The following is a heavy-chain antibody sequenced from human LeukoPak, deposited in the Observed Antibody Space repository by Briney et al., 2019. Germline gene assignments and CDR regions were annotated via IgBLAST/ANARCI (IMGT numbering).Heavy chain of an antibody. CDR2: ISGSGGST. CDR3: ANLNRWLVQPLFDY. CDR1: GFTFSSYA. D-gene: IGHD6-19*01. J-gene: IGHJ4*02. Sequence: TGGSLRLSCAASGFTFSSYAMSWVRQAPGKGLEWVSAISGSGGSTYYADSVKGRFTISRDNSKNTLYLQMNSLRAEDTAVYYCANLNRWLVQPLFDYRGQGTLVTVSS. V-gene: IGHV3-23*01.